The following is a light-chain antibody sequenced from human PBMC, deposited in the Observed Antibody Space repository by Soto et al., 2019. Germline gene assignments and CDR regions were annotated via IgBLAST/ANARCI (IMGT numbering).Light chain of an antibody. V-gene: IGLV2-14*01. CDR3: SSYTTTTRL. CDR2: EVS. J-gene: IGLJ3*02. Sequence: QSALTQPASVSGSPGQSITISCTGTSSDIGSNNYVSWFQQRPRKAPTLIIYEVSNRPSGVSTHFSDSKSGNTASLTISGLLPEDEAEYYCSSYTTTTRLFGGGTKLTVL. CDR1: SSDIGSNNY.